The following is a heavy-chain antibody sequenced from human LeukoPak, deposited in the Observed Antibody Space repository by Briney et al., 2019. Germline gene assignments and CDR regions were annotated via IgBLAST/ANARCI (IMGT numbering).Heavy chain of an antibody. Sequence: ASVKVSCKASGYTFNRYGFSWVRQAPGQGLEWLGWISAYNGNTNYAQKVQDRVTMTTDTSTSTAYMELRSLSSDDTAVYSCARTHDYNNYPDYWGQGTLVAVSS. CDR1: GYTFNRYG. V-gene: IGHV1-18*01. D-gene: IGHD5-24*01. J-gene: IGHJ4*02. CDR3: ARTHDYNNYPDY. CDR2: ISAYNGNT.